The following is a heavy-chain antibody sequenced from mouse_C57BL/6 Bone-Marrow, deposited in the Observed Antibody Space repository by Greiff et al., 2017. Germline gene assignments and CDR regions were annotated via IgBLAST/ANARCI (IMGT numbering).Heavy chain of an antibody. CDR2: ISTYYGDA. Sequence: VTLVESGPELVRPGVSVKISCKGSGYTFTDYAMHWVKQSHAKSLEWIGVISTYYGDASYNQKFKDKATMTVDKSSSTAYMELARLTSEDSAVYYCAREGVRTVVAPRWYFDVWGTGTTVTVSS. CDR1: GYTFTDYA. CDR3: AREGVRTVVAPRWYFDV. D-gene: IGHD1-1*01. V-gene: IGHV1-67*01. J-gene: IGHJ1*03.